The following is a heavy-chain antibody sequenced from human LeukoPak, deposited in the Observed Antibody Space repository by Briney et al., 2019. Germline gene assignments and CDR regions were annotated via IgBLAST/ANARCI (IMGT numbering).Heavy chain of an antibody. CDR3: ARSHSSGHDY. Sequence: ASVKVSCKASGYTFTSYDINWVRQATGQGLEWMGWMNSNNGNTDYPQKFQGRVTMTRNTSISTAYMELSSLRSEDTAVYYCARSHSSGHDYRGQGTLVTVSS. CDR1: GYTFTSYD. J-gene: IGHJ4*02. CDR2: MNSNNGNT. V-gene: IGHV1-8*02. D-gene: IGHD3-22*01.